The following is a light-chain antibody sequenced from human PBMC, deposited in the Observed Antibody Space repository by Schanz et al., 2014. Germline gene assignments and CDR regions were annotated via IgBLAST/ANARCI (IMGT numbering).Light chain of an antibody. V-gene: IGKV3-20*01. CDR1: QSVSTY. CDR2: GAS. Sequence: EIVLTQSPATLSLSPGERATLSCRASQSVSTYLAWYQQKPGQAPRLLIYGASTRATGVPARFSGSGSGTEFTLTISRLEPEDFAVYYCQQHGSSPEALYTFGQGTKLEI. J-gene: IGKJ2*01. CDR3: QQHGSSPEALYT.